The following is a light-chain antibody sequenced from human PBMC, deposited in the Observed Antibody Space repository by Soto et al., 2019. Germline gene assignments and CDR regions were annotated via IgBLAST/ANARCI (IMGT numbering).Light chain of an antibody. CDR2: STS. V-gene: IGLV7-43*01. CDR3: LLYCGGAQVV. CDR1: TGAVTSGYY. Sequence: QAVVTQEPSLTVSPGGTVTLTCASSTGAVTSGYYPSWLQQKPGQAPRALIYSTSNKQALTPAWSSASFLAGNAALTLSGVQAEDEADYYCLLYCGGAQVVFGGGTKLTVL. J-gene: IGLJ2*01.